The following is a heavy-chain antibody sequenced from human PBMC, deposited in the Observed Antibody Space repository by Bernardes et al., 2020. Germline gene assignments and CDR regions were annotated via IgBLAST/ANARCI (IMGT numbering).Heavy chain of an antibody. V-gene: IGHV4-34*01. Sequence: TRSLPCSVSGGSFSDYYWRWIRQHPGKGLEWIGEINRSGNINYNSSLKSRVTISVDTSNNQFSLKLSSVTAADTAVYYCARLRFLSFFPNGPRYYFDQWDQGTQVTVSS. D-gene: IGHD3-3*01. CDR3: ARLRFLSFFPNGPRYYFDQ. CDR2: INRSGNI. CDR1: GGSFSDYY. J-gene: IGHJ4*02.